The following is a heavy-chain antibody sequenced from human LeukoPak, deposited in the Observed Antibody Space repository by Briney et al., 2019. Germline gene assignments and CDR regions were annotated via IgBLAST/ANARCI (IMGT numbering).Heavy chain of an antibody. Sequence: ASVKVSCKASEYTFTGYYMHWVRQAPGQGLEWMGWINPNSGGTNYAQKFQGRVTMTRDTSISTAYMELSRLRSDDTAVYYCARDPPRSIAVAGSGQDYWGQGTLVTVSS. CDR1: EYTFTGYY. CDR3: ARDPPRSIAVAGSGQDY. D-gene: IGHD6-19*01. CDR2: INPNSGGT. J-gene: IGHJ4*02. V-gene: IGHV1-2*02.